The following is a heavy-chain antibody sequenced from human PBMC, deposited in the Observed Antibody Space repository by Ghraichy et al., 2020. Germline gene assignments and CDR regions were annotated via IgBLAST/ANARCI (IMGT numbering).Heavy chain of an antibody. J-gene: IGHJ4*02. CDR1: GFTFSSYW. Sequence: GGSLRLSCAASGFTFSSYWMSWVRQAPGKGLEWVANIKQDGSEKYYVDSVKGRFTISRDNAKNSLYLQMNSLRAEDTAVYYCARDLPRSSSWSNFDYWGQGTLVTVSS. D-gene: IGHD6-13*01. V-gene: IGHV3-7*03. CDR3: ARDLPRSSSWSNFDY. CDR2: IKQDGSEK.